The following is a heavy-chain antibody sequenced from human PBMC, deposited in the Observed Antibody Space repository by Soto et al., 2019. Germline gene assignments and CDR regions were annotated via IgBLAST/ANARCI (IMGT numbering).Heavy chain of an antibody. CDR1: GDSVRSGSYY. Sequence: QVQLQESGPGLVKPSETLSLTCTVSGDSVRSGSYYWSWIRQPPGKGLEWIGYIYYSGSTKYNLSRKPRVTIHVHTSKNPFSLKRSSVTAADTAVYYCPRNTVATGYDGMDVWGQGTTVTVSS. J-gene: IGHJ6*02. D-gene: IGHD2-15*01. CDR3: PRNTVATGYDGMDV. V-gene: IGHV4-61*01. CDR2: IYYSGST.